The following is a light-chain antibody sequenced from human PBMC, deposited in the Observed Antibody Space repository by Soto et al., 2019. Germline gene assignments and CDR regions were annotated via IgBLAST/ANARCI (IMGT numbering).Light chain of an antibody. CDR2: GAS. CDR3: QQYGSSAWT. J-gene: IGKJ1*01. CDR1: QSVSSSY. Sequence: EIVLTQSPGTLSLSPGERATLSCRASQSVSSSYLAWYQQKPGQAPRLLIYGASSRASGVPDRFSGSGSGTDFTLTFSRLEPEDFAVYYCQQYGSSAWTFGQGTKV. V-gene: IGKV3-20*01.